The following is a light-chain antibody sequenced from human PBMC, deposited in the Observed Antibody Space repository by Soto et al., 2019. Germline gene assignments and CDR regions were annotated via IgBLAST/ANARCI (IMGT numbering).Light chain of an antibody. V-gene: IGKV1-33*01. CDR3: QQYHKIIST. Sequence: DIQMTQSPSSLSACVGDRVTITFHSSQDISNYLNWYQQKPGKAPKLLIYDASNLETGVPSRFSGSGSGTDFTFTISSLQPEDIATYYCQQYHKIISTFGQGTRLEIK. CDR2: DAS. J-gene: IGKJ5*01. CDR1: QDISNY.